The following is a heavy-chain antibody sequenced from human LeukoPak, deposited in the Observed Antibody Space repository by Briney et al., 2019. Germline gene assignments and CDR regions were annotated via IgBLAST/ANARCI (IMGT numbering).Heavy chain of an antibody. CDR3: ARVPVRFLDPLGSWFDP. J-gene: IGHJ5*02. CDR2: ISYDGSNK. Sequence: GGSLRLSCAASGFTFSSYAMHWVRQAPGKGLERVAVISYDGSNKYYADSVKGRFTISRDNSKNTLYLQMNSLRAEDTAVYYCARVPVRFLDPLGSWFDPWGQGTLVTVSS. D-gene: IGHD3-3*01. CDR1: GFTFSSYA. V-gene: IGHV3-30-3*01.